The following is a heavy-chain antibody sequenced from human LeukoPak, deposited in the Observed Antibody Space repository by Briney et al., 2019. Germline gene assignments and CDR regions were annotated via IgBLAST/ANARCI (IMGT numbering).Heavy chain of an antibody. D-gene: IGHD3-22*01. CDR3: ARSHYYDASNFLVSYDI. CDR2: ISHTGVT. V-gene: IGHV4-34*01. Sequence: PSETLSLACSVSGGSFSGYFWVWIRQPPEKGLEWIGDISHTGVTYYNPSLESRVTISLDTSKNQFFLTLRSVTAADTAVYYCARSHYYDASNFLVSYDIWGQGTKVPVSS. CDR1: GGSFSGYF. J-gene: IGHJ3*02.